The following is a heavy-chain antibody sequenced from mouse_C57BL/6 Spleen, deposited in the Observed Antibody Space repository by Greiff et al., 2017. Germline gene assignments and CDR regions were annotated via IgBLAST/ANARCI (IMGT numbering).Heavy chain of an antibody. J-gene: IGHJ4*01. CDR2: ISSGGSYT. D-gene: IGHD2-5*01. V-gene: IGHV5-6*01. Sequence: EVKLVESGGDLVKPGGSLKLSCAASGFTFSSYGMSWVRQTPDKRLEWVATISSGGSYTYYPDSVKGRFPISRDNDKNTLYLQMSSLKSEDTAMYYCASYYSNYRAMDYWGQGTSVTVSS. CDR3: ASYYSNYRAMDY. CDR1: GFTFSSYG.